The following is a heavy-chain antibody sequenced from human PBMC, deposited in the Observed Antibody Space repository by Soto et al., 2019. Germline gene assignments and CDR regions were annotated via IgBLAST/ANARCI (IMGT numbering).Heavy chain of an antibody. V-gene: IGHV1-46*01. J-gene: IGHJ6*02. D-gene: IGHD3-22*01. CDR1: GYTFTSYY. Sequence: ASVKVSCKVSGYTFTSYYMHWVRQAPGQGLEWMGIINPSGGSTSYAQKFQGRVTMTRDTSTSTVYMELSSLRSEDTAVYYCARGGLIVVVITYLNYGMDVWGQGTTVTVSS. CDR2: INPSGGST. CDR3: ARGGLIVVVITYLNYGMDV.